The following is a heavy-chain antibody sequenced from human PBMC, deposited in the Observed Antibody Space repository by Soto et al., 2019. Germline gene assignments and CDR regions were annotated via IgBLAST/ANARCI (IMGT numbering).Heavy chain of an antibody. Sequence: EVQLVESGGGLVQPGRSLRLSCAASGFSFDEYAMHWVRQAPGKGLEWVSGISWNSGIMGYGDSVRGRFTISRDNAKNSLYLHMNSLRAEDTALYYCAKGFCSSARCLTYSYMDVWGKGTTVTVSS. CDR2: ISWNSGIM. D-gene: IGHD2-2*01. V-gene: IGHV3-9*01. CDR3: AKGFCSSARCLTYSYMDV. J-gene: IGHJ6*03. CDR1: GFSFDEYA.